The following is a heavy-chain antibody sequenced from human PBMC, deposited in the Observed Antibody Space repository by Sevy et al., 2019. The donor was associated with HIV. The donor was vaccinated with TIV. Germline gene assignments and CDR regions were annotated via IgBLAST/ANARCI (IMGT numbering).Heavy chain of an antibody. D-gene: IGHD1-26*01. CDR2: MNPDSGNT. V-gene: IGHV1-8*01. CDR1: GYTFTTYD. J-gene: IGHJ4*02. Sequence: ASVKVSCKASGYTFTTYDINWVRQATGQGLEWMGWMNPDSGNTGYAQKFQDRVTMTWNTSISTAYMEMSSLRSDDTAFYYCARGIVGDYWGQGTLVTVSS. CDR3: ARGIVGDY.